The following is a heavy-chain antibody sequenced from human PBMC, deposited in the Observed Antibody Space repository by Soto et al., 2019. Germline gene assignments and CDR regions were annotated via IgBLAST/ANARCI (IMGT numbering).Heavy chain of an antibody. CDR2: ISHSGNV. J-gene: IGHJ4*02. CDR3: ARDGKYDKDWAFDY. Sequence: QVQLQESGPGLLKPSETLSLTCVVSGDSIRSSNWWTWVRQTPGGGLEWLGEISHSGNVIYNPSLKSRITISLDNSKNQFSLQLTSVTAADTAIYYCARDGKYDKDWAFDYWGQGTLVTVSS. CDR1: GDSIRSSNW. V-gene: IGHV4-4*02. D-gene: IGHD3-9*01.